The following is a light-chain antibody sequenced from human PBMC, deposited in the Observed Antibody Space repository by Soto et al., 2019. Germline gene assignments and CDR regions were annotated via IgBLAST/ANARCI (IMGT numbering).Light chain of an antibody. V-gene: IGLV1-40*01. CDR2: SNR. J-gene: IGLJ2*01. CDR3: QYYDSRLSGVV. CDR1: SSNIGAGYD. Sequence: QSVLTQPPSVSGAPGQRVTISCTGSSSNIGAGYDVHWYQQLPRTAPKLLIYSNRNRPSGVPDRFSGSKSGTSASLAITGLQAEDEADYYCQYYDSRLSGVVFGGGTKLTVL.